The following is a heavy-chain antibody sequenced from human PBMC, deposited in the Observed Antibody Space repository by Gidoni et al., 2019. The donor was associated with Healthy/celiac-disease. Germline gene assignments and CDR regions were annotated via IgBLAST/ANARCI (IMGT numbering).Heavy chain of an antibody. CDR3: ARISTRLGGFDP. CDR2: IPIFGTA. D-gene: IGHD2-2*01. V-gene: IGHV1-69*06. Sequence: IPIFGTANYAQKFQGRVTITADKSTSTAYMAQSRLSSEDTAVYYCARISTRLGGFDPWGQGPLVTVSS. J-gene: IGHJ5*02.